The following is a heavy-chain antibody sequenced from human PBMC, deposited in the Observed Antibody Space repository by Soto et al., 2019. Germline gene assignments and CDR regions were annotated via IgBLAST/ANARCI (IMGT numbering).Heavy chain of an antibody. Sequence: QVQLQESGPGLVKPSETLSLTCTVSGGSISSYYWSWIRQPPGKGLEWIGYIYYSGSTNYNPSLKSRVTISGDTSKNQFALKLSSVTAADTAVYYCARSIAVAGTFYYYYYGMDVWGQGTTVTVSS. V-gene: IGHV4-59*01. CDR3: ARSIAVAGTFYYYYYGMDV. CDR2: IYYSGST. D-gene: IGHD6-19*01. J-gene: IGHJ6*02. CDR1: GGSISSYY.